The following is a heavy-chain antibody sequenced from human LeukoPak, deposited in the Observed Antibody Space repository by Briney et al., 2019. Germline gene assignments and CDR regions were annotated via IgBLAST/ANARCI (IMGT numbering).Heavy chain of an antibody. Sequence: SETPSLTCTVSGGSISSYSWGWIRQPPGKGLEWIGSIYYSGNSYYNPSLKSRVTISVDTSKNQFSLWLSSVTAADTAVYYCARVPVNIWENWFDPWGQGTLVTVSS. J-gene: IGHJ5*02. D-gene: IGHD1-26*01. CDR2: IYYSGNS. V-gene: IGHV4-39*07. CDR1: GGSISSYS. CDR3: ARVPVNIWENWFDP.